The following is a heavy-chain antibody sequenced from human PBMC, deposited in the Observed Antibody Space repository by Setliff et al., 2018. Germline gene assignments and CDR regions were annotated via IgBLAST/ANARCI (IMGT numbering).Heavy chain of an antibody. CDR3: ARLSWDGLRYYGLDV. Sequence: LSLTCNVSGVSISSHYWSWIRQPPGKGLECIGYIQKSGSANYNPSLMSRVTISVDTSRNQFSLKLRSVTAADTAVYYCARLSWDGLRYYGLDVWGQGATVTVSS. J-gene: IGHJ6*02. V-gene: IGHV4-59*11. CDR2: IQKSGSA. D-gene: IGHD3-10*01. CDR1: GVSISSHY.